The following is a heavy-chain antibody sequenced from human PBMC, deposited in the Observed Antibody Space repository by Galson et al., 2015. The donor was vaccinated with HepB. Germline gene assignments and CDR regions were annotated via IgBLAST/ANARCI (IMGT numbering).Heavy chain of an antibody. V-gene: IGHV3-30*18. CDR3: AKDRGSTIFGVVIYYFDY. CDR2: ISYDGSNK. D-gene: IGHD3-3*01. J-gene: IGHJ4*02. CDR1: GFTFSSYG. Sequence: SLRLSCAASGFTFSSYGMHWVRQAPGKGLEWVAVISYDGSNKYYADSVKGRFTISRDNSKNTRYLQMNSLRAEDTAVYYCAKDRGSTIFGVVIYYFDYGGQGTLVTVSS.